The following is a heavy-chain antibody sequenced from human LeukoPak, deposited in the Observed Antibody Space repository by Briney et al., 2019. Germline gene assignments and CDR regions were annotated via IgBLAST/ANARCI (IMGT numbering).Heavy chain of an antibody. V-gene: IGHV3-21*01. J-gene: IGHJ4*02. CDR2: ISGSSRYI. CDR1: GFTFSSYI. D-gene: IGHD4-17*01. CDR3: ARHYYGDYYFDY. Sequence: GGSLRLSCAASGFTFSSYIMSWVRQAPGKGLEWVSSISGSSRYIYYADSVKGRFTLSRDNARNSLYLQMSSLRAEDTAVYYCARHYYGDYYFDYWGQGTLVTVSS.